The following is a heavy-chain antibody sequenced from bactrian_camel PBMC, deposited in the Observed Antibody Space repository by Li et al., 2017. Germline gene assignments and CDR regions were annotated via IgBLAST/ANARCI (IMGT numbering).Heavy chain of an antibody. J-gene: IGHJ4*01. D-gene: IGHD5*01. CDR3: SVATTSGTFNY. V-gene: IGHV3S40*01. CDR2: INSAGGST. Sequence: VQLVESGGGLVQPGESLRVSCAASGFTFSSYGTARVRQAPGKGLEWVSTINSAGGSTYYADSVKGRFAISRDNAKNTVYLQMNNLKPEDTALYYCSVATTSGTFNYWGQGTQVTVS. CDR1: GFTFSSYG.